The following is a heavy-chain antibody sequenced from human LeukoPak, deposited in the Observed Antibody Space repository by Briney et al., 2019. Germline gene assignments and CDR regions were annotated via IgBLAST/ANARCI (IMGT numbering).Heavy chain of an antibody. J-gene: IGHJ4*02. Sequence: SETLSLTCTVSGGSISSSSYYWGWIRQPPGKGLEWIGSIYYSGSTYYNPSLKSRVTISVDTSKNQFSLKLSSVTAADTAVYYCARRWIMITFGGAGFDYWGQGTLVTVSS. V-gene: IGHV4-39*01. CDR1: GGSISSSSYY. D-gene: IGHD3-16*01. CDR3: ARRWIMITFGGAGFDY. CDR2: IYYSGST.